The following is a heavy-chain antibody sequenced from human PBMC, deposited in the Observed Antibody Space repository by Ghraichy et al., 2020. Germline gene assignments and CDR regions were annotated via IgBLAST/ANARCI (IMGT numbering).Heavy chain of an antibody. D-gene: IGHD3-10*01. CDR3: ARDGLWGHAFDI. CDR1: GFTFSSYW. Sequence: LSLTCAASGFTFSSYWMHWVRQAPGKGLVWVSRINSDGSSTSYADSVKGRFTISRDNAKNTLYLQMNSLRAEDTAVYYCARDGLWGHAFDIWGQGTMVTVSS. J-gene: IGHJ3*02. V-gene: IGHV3-74*01. CDR2: INSDGSST.